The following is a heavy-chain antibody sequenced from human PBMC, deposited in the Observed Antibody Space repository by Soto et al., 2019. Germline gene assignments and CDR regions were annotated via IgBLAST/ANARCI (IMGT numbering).Heavy chain of an antibody. CDR3: ARLVVPAASWFDP. V-gene: IGHV4-30-4*01. CDR1: GGSISIGDYY. Sequence: TLSLTCTVSGGSISIGDYYWSWIRQPPGKGLEWIGYIYYSGSTYYNPSLKSRVTISVDTSKNQFSLKLSSVTAADTAVYYCARLVVPAASWFDPWGQGTLVTVSS. D-gene: IGHD2-2*01. J-gene: IGHJ5*02. CDR2: IYYSGST.